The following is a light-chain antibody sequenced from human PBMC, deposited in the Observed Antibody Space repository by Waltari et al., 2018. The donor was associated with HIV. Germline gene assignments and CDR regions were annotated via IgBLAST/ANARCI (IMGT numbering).Light chain of an antibody. CDR3: QQYYRTPPA. J-gene: IGKJ1*01. Sequence: DVVMTQSPDALVGSLGERVTINCKSSQSILSNSNKKNCLAWYQQRRGQASKLLVYWASTLESGVPARFSGSGSGTDFTLTISNLQAEDAAIYYCQQYYRTPPAFGQGTKVEI. CDR2: WAS. V-gene: IGKV4-1*01. CDR1: QSILSNSNKKNC.